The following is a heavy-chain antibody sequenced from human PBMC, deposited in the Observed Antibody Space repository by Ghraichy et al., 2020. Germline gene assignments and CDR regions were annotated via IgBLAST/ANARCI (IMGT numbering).Heavy chain of an antibody. D-gene: IGHD2-2*01. Sequence: RGSLRLSCAASGFTFSGYAMSWVRQAPGKGLEWVSAIPGSGDYTNYADSVKGRFAISRDNSKNTVSLQMDSLRAEDTAVYYCARRSSSASGYFDSWGQGTLVTVSS. V-gene: IGHV3-23*01. CDR2: IPGSGDYT. CDR3: ARRSSSASGYFDS. CDR1: GFTFSGYA. J-gene: IGHJ4*02.